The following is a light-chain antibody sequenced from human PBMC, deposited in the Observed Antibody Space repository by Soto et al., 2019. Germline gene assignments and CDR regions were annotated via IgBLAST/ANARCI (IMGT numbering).Light chain of an antibody. Sequence: EIVLTQSPGTLSLSPGERATLSCRASQSVSSSYLAWYQQKPGQAPRLLIYGASSRASGIPDRFSGSGSGTDFTLTISRMEPEDFAVYYCQQERSSTITFGQGTRLEIK. CDR1: QSVSSSY. V-gene: IGKV3-20*01. CDR3: QQERSSTIT. CDR2: GAS. J-gene: IGKJ5*01.